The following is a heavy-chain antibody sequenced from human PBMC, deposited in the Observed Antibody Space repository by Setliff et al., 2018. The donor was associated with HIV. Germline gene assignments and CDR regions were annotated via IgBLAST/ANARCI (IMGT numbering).Heavy chain of an antibody. J-gene: IGHJ3*02. V-gene: IGHV4-38-2*02. Sequence: PSETLSLPCTVSGYSISSGYYWGWIRQPPGKGPEWIGCIFHSGSSYYNPSLKSRVTISVDTSKNHFSLKLRSLTAEETAVYYGAGCSVGWSREESRRPDGGFHNWGQGTMVTVSS. D-gene: IGHD3-3*01. CDR2: IFHSGSS. CDR3: AGCSVGWSREESRRPDGGFHN. CDR1: GYSISSGYY.